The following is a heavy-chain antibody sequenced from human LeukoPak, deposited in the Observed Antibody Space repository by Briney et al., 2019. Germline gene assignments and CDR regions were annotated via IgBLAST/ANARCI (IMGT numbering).Heavy chain of an antibody. CDR1: GYTFTSYG. CDR3: ARAGRQYYYDSSGYSFDY. D-gene: IGHD3-22*01. CDR2: IIPILGIA. V-gene: IGHV1-69*04. Sequence: GASVKVSCKASGYTFTSYGISWVRQAPGQGLEWMGRIIPILGIANYAQKFQGRVTITADKSTSTAYMELSSLRSEDTVVYYCARAGRQYYYDSSGYSFDYWGQGTLVTVSS. J-gene: IGHJ4*02.